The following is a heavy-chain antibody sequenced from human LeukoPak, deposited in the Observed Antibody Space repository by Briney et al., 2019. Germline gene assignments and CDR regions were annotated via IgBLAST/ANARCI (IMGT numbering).Heavy chain of an antibody. CDR1: GFTFSSYS. CDR3: ATRLGLDYYYYYMDV. Sequence: GGSLRLSCADSGFTFSSYSMNWVRQTPEKGLEWVSTIDGDGANTYYADSVRGRFTISRDNSKNTLSLQMTSLRADDTAVYYCATRLGLDYYYYYMDVWGKGTTVTVSS. V-gene: IGHV3-23*01. J-gene: IGHJ6*03. D-gene: IGHD3-16*01. CDR2: IDGDGANT.